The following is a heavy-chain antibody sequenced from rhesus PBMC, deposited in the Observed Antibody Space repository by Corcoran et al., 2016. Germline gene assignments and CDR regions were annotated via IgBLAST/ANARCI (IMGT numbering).Heavy chain of an antibody. CDR1: GGSFRSYW. V-gene: IGHV4-80*01. Sequence: QVQLQESGPGLVKPSETLSLTCAVSGGSFRSYWWSWIRQPPGKGGDWIGEINGNSGSTNYNPSLKSRVTISKDASKNQFSLKLSSVTAADTAVYYCARYPYYYSGSYSAHFDYWGQGVLVTVSS. CDR2: INGNSGST. CDR3: ARYPYYYSGSYSAHFDY. J-gene: IGHJ4*01. D-gene: IGHD3-16*01.